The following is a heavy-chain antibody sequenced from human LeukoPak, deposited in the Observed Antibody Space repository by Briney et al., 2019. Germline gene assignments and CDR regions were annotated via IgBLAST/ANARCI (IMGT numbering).Heavy chain of an antibody. CDR2: IYYSGST. Sequence: SETLSLTCTVSGGSISSGDYYWSWIRQPPGKGLEWIGYIYYSGSTNYNPSLNSRVTISVDTSKNQFSLKLSSVTAADTAVYYCARVRKYYYDSSRRIPSARWFDPWGQGTLVTVSS. CDR1: GGSISSGDYY. D-gene: IGHD3-22*01. V-gene: IGHV4-61*08. CDR3: ARVRKYYYDSSRRIPSARWFDP. J-gene: IGHJ5*02.